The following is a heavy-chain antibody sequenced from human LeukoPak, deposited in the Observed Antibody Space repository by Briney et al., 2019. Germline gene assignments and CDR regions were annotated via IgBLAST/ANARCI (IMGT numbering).Heavy chain of an antibody. CDR3: AKQLGYCSDGSCYFPY. J-gene: IGHJ4*02. CDR1: GFTFSSSA. Sequence: GGSLRLSCAASGFTFSSSAMSWVRQAPGKGLESVSAISNNGGYTYYADSVQGRLTISRDNSKSTLCLQMNSLRAEDTAVYYCAKQLGYCSDGSCYFPYWGQGTLVTVSS. V-gene: IGHV3-23*01. CDR2: ISNNGGYT. D-gene: IGHD2-15*01.